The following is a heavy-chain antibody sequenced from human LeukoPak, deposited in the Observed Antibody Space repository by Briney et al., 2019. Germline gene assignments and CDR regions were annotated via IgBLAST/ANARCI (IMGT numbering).Heavy chain of an antibody. J-gene: IGHJ5*02. CDR1: GGSFSGYY. Sequence: SETLSLTCAAYGGSFSGYYWSWIRQPPGKGLEWIGEINHSGSTNYNPSLKSRVTISVDTSKNQFSLKLSSVTAADTAVYYCARGVKITMIVVVITNGWFDPWGQGTLVTVSS. D-gene: IGHD3-22*01. V-gene: IGHV4-34*01. CDR3: ARGVKITMIVVVITNGWFDP. CDR2: INHSGST.